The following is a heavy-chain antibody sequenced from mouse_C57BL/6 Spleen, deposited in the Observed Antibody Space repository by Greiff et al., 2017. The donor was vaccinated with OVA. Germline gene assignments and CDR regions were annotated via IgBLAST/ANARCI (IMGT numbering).Heavy chain of an antibody. CDR3: ARDLYDYDYAMDY. CDR2: ISDGGSYT. Sequence: EVKLMESGGGLVKPGGSLKLSCAASGFTFSSYAMSWVRQTPEKRLEWVATISDGGSYTYYPDNVKGRFTISRDNAKNNLYLQMSHLKSEDTAMYYCARDLYDYDYAMDYWGQGTSVTVSS. D-gene: IGHD2-4*01. J-gene: IGHJ4*01. CDR1: GFTFSSYA. V-gene: IGHV5-4*01.